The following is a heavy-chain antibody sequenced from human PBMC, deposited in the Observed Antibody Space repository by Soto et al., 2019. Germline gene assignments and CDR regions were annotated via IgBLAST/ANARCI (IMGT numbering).Heavy chain of an antibody. J-gene: IGHJ6*02. V-gene: IGHV2-5*02. Sequence: ESGPTLVNPTQTLTLTCTFSGFSLTTSGMGVGWIRQPPGKALEWLALIYRDDDKRYSPFLKSRLTITKDTSKNQVVLTLTNMDPVDTATYYCAHRGPTATTGTMDVWGQGTTVTVSS. CDR3: AHRGPTATTGTMDV. CDR1: GFSLTTSGMG. D-gene: IGHD1-1*01. CDR2: IYRDDDK.